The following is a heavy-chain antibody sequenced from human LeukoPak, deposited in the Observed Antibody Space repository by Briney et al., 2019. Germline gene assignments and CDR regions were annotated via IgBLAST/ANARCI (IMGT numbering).Heavy chain of an antibody. V-gene: IGHV1-2*02. CDR1: GYTFTGNY. D-gene: IGHD6-13*01. CDR2: INPNSGGT. CDR3: ARAYSSSLSTFDY. J-gene: IGHJ4*02. Sequence: EASVKVSCKASGYTFTGNYMHWVRQAPGQGLEWMGWINPNSGGTNYAQKFQGRVTMTRDTSISTAYMELSRLRSDDTAVYYCARAYSSSLSTFDYWGQGTLVTVSS.